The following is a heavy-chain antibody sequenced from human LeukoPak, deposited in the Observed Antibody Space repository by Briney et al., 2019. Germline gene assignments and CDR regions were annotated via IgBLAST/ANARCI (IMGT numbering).Heavy chain of an antibody. Sequence: SETLSLTCTVSGGSISSYYWSWIRQPPGKGLDWIGYIYYSGCTNYNPSLKSRVTISVDTSKNQFSLNLSSVTAADTAVYYCARATTGEFDYWGQGTLVTVSS. J-gene: IGHJ4*02. D-gene: IGHD4-17*01. V-gene: IGHV4-59*01. CDR1: GGSISSYY. CDR3: ARATTGEFDY. CDR2: IYYSGCT.